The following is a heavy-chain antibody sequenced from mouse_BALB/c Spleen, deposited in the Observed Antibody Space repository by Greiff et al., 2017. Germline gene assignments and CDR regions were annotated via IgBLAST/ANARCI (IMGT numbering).Heavy chain of an antibody. CDR1: GYTFTDYW. Sequence: VKLQQPGAELVMPGASVKMSCKASGYTFTDYWMHWVKQRPGQGLEWIGAIDTSDSYTSYNQKFKGKATLTVDESSSTAYMQLSSLTSEDSAVYYCARIYYGNYEGFGYAMDYWGQGTSVTVSS. V-gene: IGHV1-69*01. CDR2: IDTSDSYT. D-gene: IGHD2-1*01. J-gene: IGHJ4*01. CDR3: ARIYYGNYEGFGYAMDY.